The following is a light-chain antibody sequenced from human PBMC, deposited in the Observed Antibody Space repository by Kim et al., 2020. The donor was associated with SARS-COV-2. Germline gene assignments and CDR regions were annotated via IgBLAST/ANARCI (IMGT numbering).Light chain of an antibody. CDR1: QSIGNW. Sequence: VTPGERATLSCRASQSIGNWLAWYQQKSGQAPRLLIYDASNRATGIPARFSGSGSGTDFTLTISSLEPEDFAVYYCQQRRTWPLTFGGGTKVDIK. CDR3: QQRRTWPLT. J-gene: IGKJ4*01. V-gene: IGKV3-11*01. CDR2: DAS.